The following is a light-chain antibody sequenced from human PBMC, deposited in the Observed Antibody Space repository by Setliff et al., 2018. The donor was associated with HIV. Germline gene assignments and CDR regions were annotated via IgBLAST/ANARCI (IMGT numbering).Light chain of an antibody. V-gene: IGLV2-23*02. CDR3: CSYAGSATLV. CDR1: SGDVGAYNF. CDR2: EVN. J-gene: IGLJ2*01. Sequence: QSALTQPASVSGSPGQSITISCTGTSGDVGAYNFVSWYQQHPGKVPKVMIYEVNKRPSGVSNRFSGSKSGNTASLTISGLQAEDEADYYCCSYAGSATLVFGGGTK.